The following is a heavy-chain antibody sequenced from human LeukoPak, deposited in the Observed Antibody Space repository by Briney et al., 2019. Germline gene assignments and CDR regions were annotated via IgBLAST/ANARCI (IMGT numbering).Heavy chain of an antibody. CDR2: IYYSGST. Sequence: SQTLSLTCTVSGGSISSGDYYWSWIRQPPGKGLEWIGYIYYSGSTYYNPSLKSRVTISVDTSKNQFSLKLSSVTAADTAGYYCAREFGVTNWFDPWGQGTLVTVSS. V-gene: IGHV4-30-4*01. CDR3: AREFGVTNWFDP. CDR1: GGSISSGDYY. D-gene: IGHD3-10*01. J-gene: IGHJ5*02.